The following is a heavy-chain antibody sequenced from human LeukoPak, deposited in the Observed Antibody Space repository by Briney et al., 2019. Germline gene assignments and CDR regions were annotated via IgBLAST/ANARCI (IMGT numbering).Heavy chain of an antibody. CDR3: AKEMLVVGAGDY. Sequence: PGGSLRLSCAASGFTFSTYAMSWVRQVPGKGLEWVSSISGGGGSTYYADSVKGRFTISRDNSKNTLYLQMNSLRAEDTAIYYCAKEMLVVGAGDYWGQGTLVTVSS. CDR1: GFTFSTYA. V-gene: IGHV3-23*01. J-gene: IGHJ4*02. CDR2: ISGGGGST. D-gene: IGHD1-26*01.